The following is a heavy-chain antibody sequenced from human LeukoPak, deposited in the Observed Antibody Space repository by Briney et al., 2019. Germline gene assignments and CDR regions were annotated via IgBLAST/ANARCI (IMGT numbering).Heavy chain of an antibody. V-gene: IGHV3-21*05. CDR3: ARDYYDNSGYYYPGYYYYMDV. CDR2: ISSFNSHI. J-gene: IGHJ6*03. D-gene: IGHD3-22*01. Sequence: GGSLTLSCAASGFTFSSYSMHWVRQAPGKGLEWVSYISSFNSHIYYADSVHGRFIISRDNDKNSLYLQMNSLRAEDTAVYYCARDYYDNSGYYYPGYYYYMDVWGKGTTVTVSS. CDR1: GFTFSSYS.